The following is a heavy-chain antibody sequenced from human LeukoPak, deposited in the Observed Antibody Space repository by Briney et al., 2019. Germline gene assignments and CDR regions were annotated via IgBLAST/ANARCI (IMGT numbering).Heavy chain of an antibody. CDR1: GFTFSSYW. Sequence: GGSLRLSCAASGFTFSSYWMNWVRQAPGKGLEWVANIKQDGSEKSYVDSVKGRFTISRDNSKNTLYLQMNSLRAEGTAVYYCRTYYYDSSGYFPNDYWGQGTLVTVSS. CDR3: RTYYYDSSGYFPNDY. J-gene: IGHJ4*02. D-gene: IGHD3-22*01. V-gene: IGHV3-7*01. CDR2: IKQDGSEK.